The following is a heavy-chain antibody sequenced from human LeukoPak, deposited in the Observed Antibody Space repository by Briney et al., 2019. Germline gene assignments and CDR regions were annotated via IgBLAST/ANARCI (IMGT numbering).Heavy chain of an antibody. CDR3: AREGQRERYFDWLLYRKYYYYYYGMDV. J-gene: IGHJ6*02. V-gene: IGHV1-46*01. CDR2: INPSGGST. Sequence: GASVKVSCKASGYTFTSYYMHWVRQAPGQGLEWMGIINPSGGSTSYAQKFQGRVTMTRDTSTSTVYMELSSLRAEDTAVYYCAREGQRERYFDWLLYRKYYYYYYGMDVWGQGTTVTVSS. CDR1: GYTFTSYY. D-gene: IGHD3-9*01.